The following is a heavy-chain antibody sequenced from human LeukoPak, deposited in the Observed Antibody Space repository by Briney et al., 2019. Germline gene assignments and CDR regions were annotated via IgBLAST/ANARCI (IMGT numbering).Heavy chain of an antibody. Sequence: HVASVKVSCKASGYTFTSYDINWVRQATGPGLEWMGWMNPNSGNTGYAQKFQGRVTMTRNTSISTAYMELSSLRSEDTAVYYCARGWVYYDSSGYDLDPWGQGTLVTVSS. D-gene: IGHD3-22*01. CDR1: GYTFTSYD. CDR3: ARGWVYYDSSGYDLDP. V-gene: IGHV1-8*01. CDR2: MNPNSGNT. J-gene: IGHJ5*02.